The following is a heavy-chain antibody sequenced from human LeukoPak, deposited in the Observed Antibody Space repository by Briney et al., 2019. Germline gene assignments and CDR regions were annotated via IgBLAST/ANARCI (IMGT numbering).Heavy chain of an antibody. CDR1: GFTFTSFY. J-gene: IGHJ5*02. Sequence: ASVKISCKASGFTFTSFYMHWVRQAPGQGLEWMGWINPNSGGTNYAQKFQGRVTMTRDTSISTAYMELSRLRSDDTAVYYCARAAITMVRGVIYNWFDPWGQGTLVTVSS. CDR3: ARAAITMVRGVIYNWFDP. CDR2: INPNSGGT. V-gene: IGHV1-2*02. D-gene: IGHD3-10*01.